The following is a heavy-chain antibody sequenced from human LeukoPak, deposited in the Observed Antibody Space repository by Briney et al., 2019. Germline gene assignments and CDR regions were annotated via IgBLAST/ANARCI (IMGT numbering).Heavy chain of an antibody. CDR3: ARDCSSSSRNFYY. V-gene: IGHV1-2*02. D-gene: IGHD6-6*01. CDR2: INPNSGGT. J-gene: IGHJ4*02. Sequence: ASVKVSCKASGYTFTGYYMHWVRQAPGQGLEWMGWINPNSGGTNYAQKFQGRVTMTRDTSISTAYMELSRLRSDDTAVYYCARDCSSSSRNFYYWGQGTLVTVSS. CDR1: GYTFTGYY.